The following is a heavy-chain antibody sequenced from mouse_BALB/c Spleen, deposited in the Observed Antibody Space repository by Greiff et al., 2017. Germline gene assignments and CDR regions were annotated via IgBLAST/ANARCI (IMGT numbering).Heavy chain of an antibody. CDR3: TRRNYRYLYAMDY. V-gene: IGHV1S81*02. Sequence: QVQLQQSGAELVKPGASVKLSCKASGYTFTSYYMYWVKQRPGQGLEWIGEINPSNGGTNFNEKFKSKATLTVDKSSSTAYMQLSSLTSEDSAVYYCTRRNYRYLYAMDYWGQGTSVTVSS. CDR1: GYTFTSYY. J-gene: IGHJ4*01. CDR2: INPSNGGT. D-gene: IGHD2-14*01.